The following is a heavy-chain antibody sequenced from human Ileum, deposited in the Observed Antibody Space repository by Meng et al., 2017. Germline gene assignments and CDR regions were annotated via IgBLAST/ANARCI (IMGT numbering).Heavy chain of an antibody. CDR3: ARAELMVRGVITLYGMDV. CDR2: IYYSGST. Sequence: SETLSLTCTVSGGSVSSGSYYWSWIRQPPGKGLEWIGYIYYSGSTNYNPSLKSRVTISVDTSKNQFSLKLSSVTAADTAVYYCARAELMVRGVITLYGMDVWGQGTTVTVSS. CDR1: GGSVSSGSYY. D-gene: IGHD3-10*01. V-gene: IGHV4-61*01. J-gene: IGHJ6*02.